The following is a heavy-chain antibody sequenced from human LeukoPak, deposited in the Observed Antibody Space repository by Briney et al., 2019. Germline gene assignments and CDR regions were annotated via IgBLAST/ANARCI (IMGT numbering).Heavy chain of an antibody. CDR3: VRMDRFEY. V-gene: IGHV1-2*02. D-gene: IGHD3/OR15-3a*01. J-gene: IGHJ4*02. Sequence: ASVKVSCKASGYTFTGYYLHWVRQAPGQGLEWMGWINPNSGGTNFAQRFQGRVTMTRDTSVSTAYMELSRPRSDDTAIYYCVRMDRFEYWGQGTLVTVSS. CDR2: INPNSGGT. CDR1: GYTFTGYY.